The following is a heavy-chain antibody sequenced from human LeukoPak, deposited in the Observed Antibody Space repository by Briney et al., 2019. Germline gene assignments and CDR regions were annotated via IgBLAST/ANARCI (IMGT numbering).Heavy chain of an antibody. J-gene: IGHJ4*02. V-gene: IGHV3-23*01. D-gene: IGHD6-25*01. CDR3: LSGPGH. Sequence: GGSLRLSCTDSGFTFSSYALAWVRQAPGKGLEWVAAVTSRGVGTHYADSVKGRFTISRDNAKNSLYLQMNILRAEDTAVFYCLSGPGHCGQGTLVTVSS. CDR1: GFTFSSYA. CDR2: VTSRGVGT.